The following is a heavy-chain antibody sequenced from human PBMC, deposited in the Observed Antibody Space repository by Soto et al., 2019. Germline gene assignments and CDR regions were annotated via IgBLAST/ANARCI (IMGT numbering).Heavy chain of an antibody. D-gene: IGHD2-2*01. CDR3: ARDGAGGRVGYCSSTSCLTYYYYYMDV. Sequence: GGSLRLSCAASGFTFSSYGMHWVRQAPGKGLEWVAVIWYDGSNKYYADSVKGRFTISRDNSKNTLYVQMNSLRAEDTAGYYWARDGAGGRVGYCSSTSCLTYYYYYMDVWGKGTTVTVSS. V-gene: IGHV3-33*01. CDR1: GFTFSSYG. CDR2: IWYDGSNK. J-gene: IGHJ6*03.